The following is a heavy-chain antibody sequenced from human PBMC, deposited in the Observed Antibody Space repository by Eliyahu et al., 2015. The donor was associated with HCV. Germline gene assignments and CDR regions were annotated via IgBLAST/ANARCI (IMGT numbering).Heavy chain of an antibody. Sequence: QVQLVESGGGVVQPGRSLXLSCAASGFXFXXYGMHWVRQAPGKGLEWVAVISYDGSNKYYADSVKGRFTISRDNSKNTLYLQMNSLRAEDTAVYYCAKDYLSVRSIVSPVDYWGQGTLVTVSS. J-gene: IGHJ4*02. D-gene: IGHD3-22*01. V-gene: IGHV3-30*18. CDR2: ISYDGSNK. CDR3: AKDYLSVRSIVSPVDY. CDR1: GFXFXXYG.